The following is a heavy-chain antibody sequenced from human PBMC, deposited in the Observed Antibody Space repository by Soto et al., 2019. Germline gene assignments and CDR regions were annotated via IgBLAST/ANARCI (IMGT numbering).Heavy chain of an antibody. CDR2: ISYDGSNE. J-gene: IGHJ4*02. CDR3: AKLVDRLGGVTVVAY. CDR1: GFPFSSYG. V-gene: IGHV3-30*18. D-gene: IGHD3-10*01. Sequence: QVRLVESGGGVVQLGGSVMLSCEVSGFPFSSYGFHWVRQAPGKGLEWVALISYDGSNEYYSDSVKARFTISRDNSKNTLYLQMNNLRREDTAVYYCAKLVDRLGGVTVVAYWGRGTLVTVSS.